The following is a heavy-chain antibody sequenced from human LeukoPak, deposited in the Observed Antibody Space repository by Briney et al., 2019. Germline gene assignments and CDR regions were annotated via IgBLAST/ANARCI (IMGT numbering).Heavy chain of an antibody. CDR2: IIPIFGTA. CDR1: RGTFSSYA. CDR3: ARLVRGVIPFDY. V-gene: IGHV1-69*01. Sequence: GSSVKVSCKASRGTFSSYAISWVRQAPGQGLEWMGGIIPIFGTANYAQKFQGRVTITADESTSTAYMELSSLRSEDTAVYYCARLVRGVIPFDYWGQGTLVTVS. D-gene: IGHD3-10*01. J-gene: IGHJ4*02.